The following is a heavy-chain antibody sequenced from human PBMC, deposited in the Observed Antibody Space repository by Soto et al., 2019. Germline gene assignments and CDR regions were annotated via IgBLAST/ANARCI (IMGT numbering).Heavy chain of an antibody. Sequence: ASVKVSCKASGGTLSSYAISWVRQAPGQGLEWMGGIIPIFGTANYAQKFQGRVTITADESTSTAYMELSSLRSEDTAVYYCARVGSSIAAQIRYYYYGMDVWGQGTTVTVSS. CDR2: IIPIFGTA. J-gene: IGHJ6*02. D-gene: IGHD6-6*01. CDR1: GGTLSSYA. V-gene: IGHV1-69*13. CDR3: ARVGSSIAAQIRYYYYGMDV.